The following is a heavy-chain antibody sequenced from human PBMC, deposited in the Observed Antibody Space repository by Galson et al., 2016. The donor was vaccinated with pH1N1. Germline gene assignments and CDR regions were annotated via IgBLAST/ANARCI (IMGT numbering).Heavy chain of an antibody. J-gene: IGHJ6*02. CDR3: ARAAFGQQSL. D-gene: IGHD3-16*01. Sequence: SLRLSCAASGFTFTPYWMNWVRQAPGKGLEWVANINQDGTKKYYVDSVKGRFTISRDNAKNSLYLQMNRLRDEDTAVYYCARAAFGQQSLWGQGTTVTVSS. CDR1: GFTFTPYW. CDR2: INQDGTKK. V-gene: IGHV3-7*01.